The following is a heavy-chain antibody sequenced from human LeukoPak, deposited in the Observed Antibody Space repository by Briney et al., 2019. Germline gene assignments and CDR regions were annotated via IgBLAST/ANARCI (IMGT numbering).Heavy chain of an antibody. Sequence: GGSLRLSCAASGFTFSSYEMNWVRQAPGKGLEWVSYISSSGSTIYYADSVKGRFTISRDNAKNSLYLQMIRLRAEDTAVYYCARDSGYYDSSGYYSVYWGQGTLVTVSS. CDR1: GFTFSSYE. D-gene: IGHD3-22*01. V-gene: IGHV3-48*03. CDR2: ISSSGSTI. J-gene: IGHJ4*02. CDR3: ARDSGYYDSSGYYSVY.